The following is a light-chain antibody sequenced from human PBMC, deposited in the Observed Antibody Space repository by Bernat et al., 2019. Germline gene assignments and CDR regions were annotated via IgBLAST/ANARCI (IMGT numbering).Light chain of an antibody. CDR3: QGWDSSSDKQM. CDR2: DDN. J-gene: IGLJ3*02. Sequence: SSVLTQPPSVSVAPGKTAAITCGGNNIGSKSVHWYQQKPGQAPVVVVYDDNDRPSGIPERFSGSNSGNTATLTISRVEAGDEADYYCQGWDSSSDKQMFGGGTKLTVL. V-gene: IGLV3-21*03. CDR1: NIGSKS.